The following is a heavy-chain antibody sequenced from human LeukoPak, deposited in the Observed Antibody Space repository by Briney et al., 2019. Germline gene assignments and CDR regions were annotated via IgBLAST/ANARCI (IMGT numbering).Heavy chain of an antibody. V-gene: IGHV3-21*01. J-gene: IGHJ4*02. CDR2: ISSSSSYI. CDR1: GFTFSSYE. Sequence: GGSLRLSCAASGFTFSSYEMNWVRQAPGKGLEWVSSISSSSSYIYYADSVKGRFTISRDNAKNSLYLQMNSLRAEDTAVYYCARDPGGAAAGTDYWGQGTLVTVSS. CDR3: ARDPGGAAAGTDY. D-gene: IGHD6-13*01.